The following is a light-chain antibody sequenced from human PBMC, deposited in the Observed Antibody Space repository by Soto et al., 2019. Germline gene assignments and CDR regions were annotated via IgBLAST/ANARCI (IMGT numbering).Light chain of an antibody. CDR3: CSYAGSYTFNVV. J-gene: IGLJ2*01. Sequence: QSALTQPRSVSGSPGQSVTISCTGTSSDVGGYNYVSWYQQHPGKAPKLMIYDVSKRPSGVPDRFSGSKSGNTASLTISGLQAEDEVDYYCCSYAGSYTFNVVFGGGTQLTVL. V-gene: IGLV2-11*01. CDR1: SSDVGGYNY. CDR2: DVS.